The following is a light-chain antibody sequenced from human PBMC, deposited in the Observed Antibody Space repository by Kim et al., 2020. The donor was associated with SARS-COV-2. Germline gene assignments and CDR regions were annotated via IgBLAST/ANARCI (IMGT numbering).Light chain of an antibody. CDR2: SAS. Sequence: DIVMTQSPDSLAVSLGERATINCKSSQSVLHSSNNKNYLAWYRQKPGQPPKLLIYSASSRQSGVPDRFSGSGSGTDFTLTISSLQAEDVAVYFCQQYSITPYTFGQGPSWRS. CDR3: QQYSITPYT. V-gene: IGKV4-1*01. J-gene: IGKJ2*01. CDR1: QSVLHSSNNKNY.